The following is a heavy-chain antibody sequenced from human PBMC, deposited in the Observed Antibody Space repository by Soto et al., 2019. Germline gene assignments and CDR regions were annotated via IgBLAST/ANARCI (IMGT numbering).Heavy chain of an antibody. CDR3: ATDYGSNWRL. CDR2: INAANGNT. CDR1: GFVSTHYN. J-gene: IGHJ4*02. D-gene: IGHD3-10*01. V-gene: IGHV1-3*01. Sequence: QAHLVQSGAEVKMPGDSVQVSCKASGFVSTHYNFHLVRQAPGQSLEWMGLINAANGNTQYSQNFQGRVTFTSDASASTAFMELTTLRFEDKAMYYCATDYGSNWRLWGQGTLVSVSS.